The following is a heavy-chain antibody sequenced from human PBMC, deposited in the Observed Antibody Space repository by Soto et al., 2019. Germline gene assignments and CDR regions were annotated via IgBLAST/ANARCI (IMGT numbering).Heavy chain of an antibody. CDR3: AKMIYDFWNGGYFDY. CDR2: ISGSGGST. CDR1: GFTFSSYA. V-gene: IGHV3-23*01. Sequence: EVQLLESGGGLVQPGGSLRLSCAASGFTFSSYAMSWVRQAPGKGLEWVSAISGSGGSTYYADSVKGRFTISGDNSKNRLYLQMNSLRAEDTAVYYCAKMIYDFWNGGYFDYWGQGTLVTVSS. J-gene: IGHJ4*02. D-gene: IGHD3-3*01.